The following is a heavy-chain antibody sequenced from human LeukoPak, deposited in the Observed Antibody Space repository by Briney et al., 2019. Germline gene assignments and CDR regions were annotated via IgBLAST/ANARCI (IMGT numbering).Heavy chain of an antibody. CDR3: ARPRYCSSTNCYIDY. Sequence: PGGSLRLSCAASGFTFSSYGMHWVRQAPGKGLEWVAVIWYDGSNKYYADSVKGRFTISRDNAKNSLYLQMNYLRTEDTAVYYCARPRYCSSTNCYIDYWGQGTLVTFSS. J-gene: IGHJ4*02. V-gene: IGHV3-33*03. CDR2: IWYDGSNK. CDR1: GFTFSSYG. D-gene: IGHD2-2*01.